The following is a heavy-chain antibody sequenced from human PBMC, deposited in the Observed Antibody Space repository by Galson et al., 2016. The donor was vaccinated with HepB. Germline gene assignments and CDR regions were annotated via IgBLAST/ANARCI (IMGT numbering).Heavy chain of an antibody. J-gene: IGHJ6*02. D-gene: IGHD3-9*01. CDR2: VYYIGTT. Sequence: SETLSLTCTVSGGSVSSGTHYWSWIRQPPGKGLEWIGYVYYIGTTKYNPSLRSRITISIDTSMNQFSLRVTSVTAADTAVYYCARENILTGYSKYSYNGMDVWGQGTTVTVSS. CDR3: ARENILTGYSKYSYNGMDV. V-gene: IGHV4-61*01. CDR1: GGSVSSGTHY.